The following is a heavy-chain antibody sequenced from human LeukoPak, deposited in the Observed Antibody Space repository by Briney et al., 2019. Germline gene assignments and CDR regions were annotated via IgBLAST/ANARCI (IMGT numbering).Heavy chain of an antibody. CDR2: IYYSGST. CDR1: GGSISSYY. V-gene: IGHV4-39*07. D-gene: IGHD2-2*01. CDR3: ARVKRKYQLLKPLHETPSHYFDY. Sequence: SETLSLTCTVSGGSISSYYWGWIRQPPGKGLEWIGSIYYSGSTYYNPSLKSRVTISLDTSKNQFSLKLSSVTSADTAMYYCARVKRKYQLLKPLHETPSHYFDYWGQGTLVTVSS. J-gene: IGHJ4*02.